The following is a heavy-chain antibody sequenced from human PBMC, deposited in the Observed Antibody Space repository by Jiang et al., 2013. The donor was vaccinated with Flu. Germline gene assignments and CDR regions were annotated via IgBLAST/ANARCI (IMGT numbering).Heavy chain of an antibody. CDR1: GGSISRGGYY. Sequence: GPGLVKPSQTLSLSCTVSGGSISRGGYYWSWIRLSPGKGLEWVGYIYYSGSAYYNPALKSRVTISVDTSNNQFSLRLSSVTAADTAVYYCARVRRDQGVYFDYWGQGTLVTVSS. CDR3: ARVRRDQGVYFDY. CDR2: IYYSGSA. J-gene: IGHJ4*02. V-gene: IGHV4-31*03.